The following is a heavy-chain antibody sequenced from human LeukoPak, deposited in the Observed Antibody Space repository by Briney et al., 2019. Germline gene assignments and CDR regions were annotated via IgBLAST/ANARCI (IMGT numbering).Heavy chain of an antibody. D-gene: IGHD1-1*01. CDR3: VKEHVERTFTRSFEI. CDR1: GFIFSTNP. V-gene: IGHV3-23*01. J-gene: IGHJ3*02. Sequence: GGSLRLSCAASGFIFSTNPMSWVRQAPGKGLEWVSAISRDKTYYAASLTGSLTTSRDNYKTTVDLHMNSPSDEATAIYYCVKEHVERTFTRSFEIWGQGSVVTVSS. CDR2: ISRDKT.